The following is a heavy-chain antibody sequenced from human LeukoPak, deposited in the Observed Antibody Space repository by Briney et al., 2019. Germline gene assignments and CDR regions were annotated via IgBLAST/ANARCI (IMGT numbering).Heavy chain of an antibody. V-gene: IGHV1-69*13. Sequence: SVKVSCKASGGTFSSYAISWVRQAPGQGLEWMGGIIPIFGTANYAQKFQGRVTITADESTSTAYMELSSLRSEDTAVYYYARVGYGLMVYAIRAFDPWGQGTLVTVSS. CDR3: ARVGYGLMVYAIRAFDP. CDR2: IIPIFGTA. J-gene: IGHJ5*02. CDR1: GGTFSSYA. D-gene: IGHD2-8*01.